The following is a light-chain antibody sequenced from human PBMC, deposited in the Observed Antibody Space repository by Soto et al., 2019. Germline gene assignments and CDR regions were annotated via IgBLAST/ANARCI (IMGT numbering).Light chain of an antibody. CDR2: GAS. V-gene: IGKV3-15*01. CDR3: QQYNNWPALT. CDR1: QSVSSN. Sequence: EIVMTQSPATLSVSPGERATLSCRASQSVSSNLAWYQQKPGQAPRLLIYGASTRATRIPARFSGSKSGTEFTLTISSLQSEDFAVYYCQQYNNWPALTFGGGTKVEIK. J-gene: IGKJ4*01.